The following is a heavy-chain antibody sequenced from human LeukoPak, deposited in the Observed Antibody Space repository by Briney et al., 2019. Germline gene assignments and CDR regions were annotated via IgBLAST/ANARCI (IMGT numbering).Heavy chain of an antibody. CDR1: GGSISSGSYY. V-gene: IGHV4-39*07. J-gene: IGHJ5*02. Sequence: SQTLSLTCTVSGGSISSGSYYWSWIRQPPGKGLEWIGSIYHSGSTYYNPSLKTRVTISVDTSKNQFSLKLSSVTAADTAVYFCARAYSSSWYFNWFDPWGQGTLVTVSS. CDR2: IYHSGST. CDR3: ARAYSSSWYFNWFDP. D-gene: IGHD6-13*01.